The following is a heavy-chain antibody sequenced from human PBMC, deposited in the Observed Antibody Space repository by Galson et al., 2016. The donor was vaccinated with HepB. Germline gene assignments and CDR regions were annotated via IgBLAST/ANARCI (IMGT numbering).Heavy chain of an antibody. V-gene: IGHV4-59*01. D-gene: IGHD3-3*01. J-gene: IGHJ4*02. CDR2: IYFSGRT. CDR1: GDSISSYY. CDR3: ARTGLQGYWGGYPEAFFDY. Sequence: SETLSLTCSVSGDSISSYYWSWIRQPPGKGLEWMGYIYFSGRTSYTPSLKSRLTISVDTSKNQFSLNLTSVPASDTAAHFCARTGLQGYWGGYPEAFFDYWGQGILVTVSS.